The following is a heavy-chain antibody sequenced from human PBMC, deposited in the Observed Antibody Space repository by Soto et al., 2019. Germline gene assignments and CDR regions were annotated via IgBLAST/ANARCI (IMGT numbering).Heavy chain of an antibody. CDR2: IYYSGST. CDR1: GGSISSSSYY. V-gene: IGHV4-39*01. CDR3: AGGRYSSGLSMGLYFDY. D-gene: IGHD6-19*01. J-gene: IGHJ4*02. Sequence: SETLSLTCTVSGGSISSSSYYWGWIRQPPGKGLEWIGSIYYSGSTYYNPSLKSRVTISVDTSKNQFSLKLSSVTAADTAVYYCAGGRYSSGLSMGLYFDYWGQGTLVTVSS.